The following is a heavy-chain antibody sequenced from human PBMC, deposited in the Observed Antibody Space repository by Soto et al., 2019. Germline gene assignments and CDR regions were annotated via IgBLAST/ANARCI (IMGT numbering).Heavy chain of an antibody. CDR1: GFSFSNAW. D-gene: IGHD2-15*01. CDR3: STLLLIGRYCSGGTCYPLIDY. V-gene: IGHV3-15*01. J-gene: IGHJ4*02. CDR2: IKSKADGGST. Sequence: VGSLRLSCEASGFSFSNAWMSWVRQAPGKGLEWVGRIKSKADGGSTDYAAPVKGRFTISRDDSRNTLYLQMNSLKIEDTAVYYCSTLLLIGRYCSGGTCYPLIDYWGQGTLVPVSS.